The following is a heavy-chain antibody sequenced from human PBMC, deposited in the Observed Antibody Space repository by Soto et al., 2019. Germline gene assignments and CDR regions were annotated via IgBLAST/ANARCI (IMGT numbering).Heavy chain of an antibody. J-gene: IGHJ5*02. Sequence: GASVKVSCKASGYTFTGYYMHWVRQAPGQGLEWMGWINPNSGGTNYAQKFQGRVTMTRDTSISTAYMELSRLRSDDTAVYYCARDSPNWGPPNNWFDPWGQGTLVTVSS. CDR3: ARDSPNWGPPNNWFDP. CDR2: INPNSGGT. D-gene: IGHD7-27*01. CDR1: GYTFTGYY. V-gene: IGHV1-2*02.